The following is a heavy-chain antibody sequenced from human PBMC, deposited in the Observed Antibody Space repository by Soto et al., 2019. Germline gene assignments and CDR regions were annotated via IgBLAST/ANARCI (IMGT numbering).Heavy chain of an antibody. CDR2: ISYDGSNE. V-gene: IGHV3-30*18. D-gene: IGHD3-3*01. CDR3: AKDPITIFGVVRLDY. Sequence: QMQLVESGGGVVQPGRSLRLSCAASGFRFSSFGMHWVRQAPGKGLEWVAAISYDGSNENYADSVKGRFTISRDNSKNTLYLEMNSLRVEDTAVYFCAKDPITIFGVVRLDYWGQGTLVIVSS. CDR1: GFRFSSFG. J-gene: IGHJ4*02.